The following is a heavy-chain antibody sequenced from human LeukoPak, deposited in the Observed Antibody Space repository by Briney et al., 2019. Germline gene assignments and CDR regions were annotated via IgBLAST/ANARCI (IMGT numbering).Heavy chain of an antibody. CDR2: ISSSGSTI. V-gene: IGHV3-11*01. CDR3: ARDPPYYYDSSGSYPALL. CDR1: GFTFSDYY. Sequence: GGSLRLSCAASGFTFSDYYMSWIRQAPGKGLEWVSYISSSGSTIYYADSVKGRFTISRDNAKNSLYLQMNSLRAEDTAVYYCARDPPYYYDSSGSYPALLWGQGPLVTVSS. D-gene: IGHD3-22*01. J-gene: IGHJ4*02.